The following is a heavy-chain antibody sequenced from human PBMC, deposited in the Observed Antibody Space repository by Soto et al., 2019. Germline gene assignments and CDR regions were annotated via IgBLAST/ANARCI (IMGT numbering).Heavy chain of an antibody. CDR3: AKEGDYGDFHAEYFQQ. V-gene: IGHV3-30*18. Sequence: QVQLVESGGGVVQPGRSLRLSCAASGFTFSSYGMHWVRQAPGKGLEWVAVISYDGSNKYYADSVKGRFTISRDNSKNTLYLQMNSLRAEDTAVYYCAKEGDYGDFHAEYFQQWGQGTLVTVSS. CDR1: GFTFSSYG. CDR2: ISYDGSNK. D-gene: IGHD4-17*01. J-gene: IGHJ1*01.